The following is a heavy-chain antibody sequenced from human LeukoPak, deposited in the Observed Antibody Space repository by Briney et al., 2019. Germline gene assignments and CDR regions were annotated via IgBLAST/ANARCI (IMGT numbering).Heavy chain of an antibody. V-gene: IGHV4-34*01. J-gene: IGHJ6*02. D-gene: IGHD6-13*01. CDR1: GGSISSYY. CDR3: ARRAIAAAGTSWVSAYYYGMDV. CDR2: INHSGST. Sequence: PSETLSLTCTVSGGSISSYYWSWIRQPPGKGLEWIGEINHSGSTNYNPSLKSRVTISVDTSKNQFSLKLSSVTAADTAVYYCARRAIAAAGTSWVSAYYYGMDVWGQGTTVTVSS.